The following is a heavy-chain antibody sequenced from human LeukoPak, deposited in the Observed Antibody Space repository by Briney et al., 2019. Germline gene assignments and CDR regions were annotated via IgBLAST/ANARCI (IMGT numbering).Heavy chain of an antibody. CDR2: IDSSGNT. V-gene: IGHV4-59*01. CDR3: ARGEAGASPRY. CDR1: GGSMSSYY. Sequence: SETLSLTCTVSGGSMSSYYWSWIRQSPVKGLEWIGYIDSSGNTDYSPSLKSRLTISIDTSKKQFSLKLNSVTAADTAVYYCARGEAGASPRYWGQGALVTVSS. J-gene: IGHJ4*02. D-gene: IGHD3-10*01.